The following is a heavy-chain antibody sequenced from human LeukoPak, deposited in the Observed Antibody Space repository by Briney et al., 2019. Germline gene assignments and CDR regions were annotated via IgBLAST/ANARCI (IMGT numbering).Heavy chain of an antibody. Sequence: GGSLRLSCAASGFTFSSYWMSWVRQAPGKGLEWVANIKQDGSEKYYADSVKGRFTISRDNAKNSLYLQTNSLRAEDTAVYYCARDEGYYDILTGYMGDWGQGTLVTVSS. CDR3: ARDEGYYDILTGYMGD. CDR2: IKQDGSEK. CDR1: GFTFSSYW. V-gene: IGHV3-7*01. J-gene: IGHJ4*02. D-gene: IGHD3-9*01.